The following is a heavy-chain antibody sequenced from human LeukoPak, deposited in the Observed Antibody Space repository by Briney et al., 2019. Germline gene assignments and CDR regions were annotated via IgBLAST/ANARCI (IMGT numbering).Heavy chain of an antibody. CDR1: GFTVSSNY. V-gene: IGHV3-66*02. J-gene: IGHJ6*03. D-gene: IGHD3-10*01. CDR3: ARGRSTPDYYYYYMDV. CDR2: IYSGGST. Sequence: GGSLRLSCAASGFTVSSNYMSWVRQAPGKGPEWVSVIYSGGSTYYADSVKGRFTISRDNSKNTLYLQMNSLRAEDTAVYYCARGRSTPDYYYYYMDVWGKGTTVTVSS.